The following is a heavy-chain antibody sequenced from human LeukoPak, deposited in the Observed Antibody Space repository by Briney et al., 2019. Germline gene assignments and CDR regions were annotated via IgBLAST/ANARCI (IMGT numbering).Heavy chain of an antibody. CDR2: IYSSGST. CDR3: AKEGRLTVAAVVVENYFDF. D-gene: IGHD3-22*01. Sequence: GGSLRLSCAASGFTVSSNYMSWVRQAPGKGLEWVSLIYSSGSTYYADSVKGRFTISRDNSKNTLSLQMNSLRAEDTAVYYCAKEGRLTVAAVVVENYFDFWGQGTPVIVSA. CDR1: GFTVSSNY. V-gene: IGHV3-53*01. J-gene: IGHJ4*02.